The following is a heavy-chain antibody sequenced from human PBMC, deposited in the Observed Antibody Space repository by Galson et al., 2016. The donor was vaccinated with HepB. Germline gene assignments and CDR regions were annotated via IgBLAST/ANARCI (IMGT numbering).Heavy chain of an antibody. CDR2: INNSGST. J-gene: IGHJ5*02. V-gene: IGHV4-31*03. CDR1: GGSIMSGYYY. D-gene: IGHD2-8*01. CDR3: ARGPLNGNSFDP. Sequence: TLSLTCTVSGGSIMSGYYYWSWVRQHPGKGLEWIGYINNSGSTDYNPSLKSRLSISVDTSKNQFSLKLSSVTAADTAVYYCARGPLNGNSFDPWGQGTLVTVSS.